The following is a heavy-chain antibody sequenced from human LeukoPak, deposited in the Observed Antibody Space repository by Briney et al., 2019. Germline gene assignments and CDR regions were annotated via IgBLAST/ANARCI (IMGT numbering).Heavy chain of an antibody. CDR2: INHSGST. D-gene: IGHD4-11*01. CDR1: GGSLSGYY. Sequence: PSETLSLTCAVYGGSLSGYYWSWIRQPPGKGLEWIGEINHSGSTNYNPSLKSRVTISVDTSKNQFSLKLSSVTAADTAVYYCARGRSDSNYAGRKGRSGPNYYYMDVWGKGTTVTVSS. V-gene: IGHV4-34*01. CDR3: ARGRSDSNYAGRKGRSGPNYYYMDV. J-gene: IGHJ6*03.